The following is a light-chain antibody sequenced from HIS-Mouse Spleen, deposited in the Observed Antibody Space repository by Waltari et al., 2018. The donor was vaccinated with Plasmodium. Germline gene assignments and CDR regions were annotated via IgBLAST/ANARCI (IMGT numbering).Light chain of an antibody. J-gene: IGLJ3*02. CDR1: NLGAKY. CDR3: QAWDSSTAV. V-gene: IGLV3-1*01. CDR2: QDS. Sequence: SYELTQPPSVSVSPGQPASITCSGDNLGAKYACLYQQKPGQSPVLVIYQDSKRPSGIPERFSGSNSGNTATLTISGTQAMDEADYYCQAWDSSTAVFGGGTKLTVL.